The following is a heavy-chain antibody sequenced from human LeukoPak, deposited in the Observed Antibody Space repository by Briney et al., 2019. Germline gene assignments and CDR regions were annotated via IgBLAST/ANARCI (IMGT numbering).Heavy chain of an antibody. CDR1: DDSFSSHY. V-gene: IGHV4-59*11. CDR3: ARDLVTVIKGFDI. D-gene: IGHD4-17*01. J-gene: IGHJ3*02. CDR2: ISYIGRT. Sequence: ASETLSLTCAVSDDSFSSHYWTWIRQPPGKGLEWIGYISYIGRTNYNPSLKSRVTISIDTSRNQFSLRLSSVTAADTAVYYCARDLVTVIKGFDIWGQGTMVSVSS.